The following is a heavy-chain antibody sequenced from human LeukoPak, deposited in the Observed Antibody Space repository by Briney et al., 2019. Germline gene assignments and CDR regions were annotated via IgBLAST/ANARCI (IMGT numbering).Heavy chain of an antibody. V-gene: IGHV3-33*01. CDR1: GFTFSSCG. J-gene: IGHJ4*02. D-gene: IGHD4-17*01. CDR3: ARGDLYGDYVILN. Sequence: GRSLRPSCAASGFTFSSCGMHWVRQAPGKGLEWVAVIWYDGSNKYYADSVKGRFTISRDNSKNTLYLQMNSLRAEDTAVYYCARGDLYGDYVILNWGQGTLVTVSS. CDR2: IWYDGSNK.